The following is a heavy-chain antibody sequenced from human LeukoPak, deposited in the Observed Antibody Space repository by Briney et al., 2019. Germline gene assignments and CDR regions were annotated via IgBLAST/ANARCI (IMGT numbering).Heavy chain of an antibody. Sequence: SETLSLTCTVSGGSISSSSYYWGWIRQPPGKGLEWIGSTYYSGSTYYNPSLKSRVTISVDTSKNQFSLKLSSVTAADTAVYYCARHYVWGSYRKYYFDYWGQGTLVTVSS. D-gene: IGHD3-16*02. J-gene: IGHJ4*02. CDR3: ARHYVWGSYRKYYFDY. CDR1: GGSISSSSYY. V-gene: IGHV4-39*01. CDR2: TYYSGST.